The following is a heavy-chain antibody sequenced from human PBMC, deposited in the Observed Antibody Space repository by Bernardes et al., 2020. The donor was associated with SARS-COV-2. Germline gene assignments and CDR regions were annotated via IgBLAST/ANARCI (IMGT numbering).Heavy chain of an antibody. CDR2: INPNTGGT. V-gene: IGHV1-2*02. Sequence: ASVKDSCKASGYTFTGYFIHWVRQAPGERLEWMGWINPNTGGTNYVQKFQGRVTMTRDTSITTAYMELSRLGSDDTATYYCARTRTTISTTGIPVDFWGQGTLVTVSS. CDR1: GYTFTGYF. CDR3: ARTRTTISTTGIPVDF. D-gene: IGHD2-21*02. J-gene: IGHJ4*02.